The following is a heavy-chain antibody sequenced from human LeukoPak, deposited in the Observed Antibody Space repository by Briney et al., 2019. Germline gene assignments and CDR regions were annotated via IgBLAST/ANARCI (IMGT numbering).Heavy chain of an antibody. J-gene: IGHJ5*02. CDR1: GGSFSGYY. D-gene: IGHD2-2*01. CDR3: ASSALVVPAAMRWFAP. CDR2: INHSGRT. V-gene: IGHV4-34*01. Sequence: PSETLSLTCAVYGGSFSGYYWSWIRQPPGKGLEWIGEINHSGRTNYNPSLKRRVAISVETSKTQFSLKLRSVTAADTAVYYCASSALVVPAAMRWFAPWGQGTLVTVSS.